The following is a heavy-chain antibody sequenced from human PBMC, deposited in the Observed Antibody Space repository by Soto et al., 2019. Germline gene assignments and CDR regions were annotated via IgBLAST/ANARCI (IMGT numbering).Heavy chain of an antibody. CDR1: GFTFSSYA. D-gene: IGHD5-12*01. Sequence: GGSLRLSGSASGFTFSSYAMHWVRQAPGKGLEWVAVISYDGSNKYYADSVKGRFTISRDNSKNTLYLQMNSLRAEDTAVYYCARSNIVATISYYYYGMDVWGQGTTVTVSS. CDR3: ARSNIVATISYYYYGMDV. CDR2: ISYDGSNK. V-gene: IGHV3-30-3*01. J-gene: IGHJ6*02.